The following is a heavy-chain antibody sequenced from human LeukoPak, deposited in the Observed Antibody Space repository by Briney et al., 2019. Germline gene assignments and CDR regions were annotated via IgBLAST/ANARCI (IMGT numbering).Heavy chain of an antibody. Sequence: PGGSLGLSCAASGFTFSSYGMHWVRQAPGKGLEWVAVIWYDGSNKYYADSVKGRFTISRDNSKNTLYLQMNSLRAEDTAAYYCARGKYQLLSYWFDPWGQGTLVTVSS. D-gene: IGHD2-2*01. V-gene: IGHV3-33*01. CDR3: ARGKYQLLSYWFDP. CDR2: IWYDGSNK. J-gene: IGHJ5*02. CDR1: GFTFSSYG.